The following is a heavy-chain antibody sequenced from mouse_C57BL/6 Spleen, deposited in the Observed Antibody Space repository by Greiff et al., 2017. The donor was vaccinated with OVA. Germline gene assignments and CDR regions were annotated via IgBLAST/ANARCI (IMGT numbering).Heavy chain of an antibody. CDR2: IWSGGST. Sequence: VQLKESGPGLVQPSQSLSITCTVSGFSLTSYGVHWVRQSPGKGLEWLGVIWSGGSTDYNAAFISSLSISKDNSTGQVFFKMNSLQADDTAIYYCARNLGWYYAMDYWGQGTSVTVSS. D-gene: IGHD3-3*01. V-gene: IGHV2-2*01. J-gene: IGHJ4*01. CDR1: GFSLTSYG. CDR3: ARNLGWYYAMDY.